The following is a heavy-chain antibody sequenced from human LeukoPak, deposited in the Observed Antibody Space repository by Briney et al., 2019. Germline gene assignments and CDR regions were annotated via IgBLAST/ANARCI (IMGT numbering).Heavy chain of an antibody. Sequence: PGGSRSLSLPASGFTFSSYAMSGFRQAPGKGLEWVSAISGSGGSTYYADSVKGRFTISRDNSKNTLYLQMNSLRAEDTAVYYCANWPGHDAFDIWGQGTMVTVSS. CDR1: GFTFSSYA. CDR3: ANWPGHDAFDI. V-gene: IGHV3-23*01. J-gene: IGHJ3*02. CDR2: ISGSGGST.